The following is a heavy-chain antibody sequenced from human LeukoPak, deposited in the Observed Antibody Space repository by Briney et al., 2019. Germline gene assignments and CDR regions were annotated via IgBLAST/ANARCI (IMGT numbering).Heavy chain of an antibody. J-gene: IGHJ4*02. CDR2: IYHSGST. Sequence: SETLSLTCAVSGVSISSGGYSWSWIRQPPGKGLEWIGYIYHSGSTYYNPSLKSRVTISVDRSKNQFSLKLSSVTAADTAVYYCAREVTYYFDYWGQGTLVTVSS. CDR1: GVSISSGGYS. V-gene: IGHV4-30-2*01. CDR3: AREVTYYFDY.